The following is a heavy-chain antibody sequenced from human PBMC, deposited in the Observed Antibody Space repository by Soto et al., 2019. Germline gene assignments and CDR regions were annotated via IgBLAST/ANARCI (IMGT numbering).Heavy chain of an antibody. CDR3: ARDRIVVVPAGLYYMDV. Sequence: SVKVSFKASGYTFTSYAMHWVRQAPGQRLEWMGWINAGNGNTKYSQKFQGRVTITRDTSTSTAYMELSSLRSEDTAVYYCARDRIVVVPAGLYYMDVWGKGTTVTVSS. V-gene: IGHV1-3*01. D-gene: IGHD2-2*01. CDR1: GYTFTSYA. J-gene: IGHJ6*03. CDR2: INAGNGNT.